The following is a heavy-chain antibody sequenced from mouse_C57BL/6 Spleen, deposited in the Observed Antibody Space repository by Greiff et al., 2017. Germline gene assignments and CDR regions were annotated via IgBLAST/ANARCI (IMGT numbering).Heavy chain of an antibody. J-gene: IGHJ4*01. CDR1: GFSLTSYG. CDR2: IWSGGST. V-gene: IGHV2-4*01. D-gene: IGHD4-1*01. CDR3: AKLGPYYYAMDY. Sequence: VQLVESGPGLVQPSQSLSITCTVSGFSLTSYGVHWVRQPPGKGLEWLGVIWSGGSTDYNAAFISRLSISKDNSKSQVFFKMNSLQADDTAIYYCAKLGPYYYAMDYWGQGTSVTVSS.